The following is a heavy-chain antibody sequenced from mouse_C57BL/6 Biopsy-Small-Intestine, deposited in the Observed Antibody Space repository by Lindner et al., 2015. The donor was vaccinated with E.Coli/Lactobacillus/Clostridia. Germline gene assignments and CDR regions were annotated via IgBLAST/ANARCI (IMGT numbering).Heavy chain of an antibody. V-gene: IGHV1-84*02. Sequence: SVKVSCKASGYTFSYFTIHWVRQAPGQRLEWMGWINAANGNTKYSQKIQGRVTLTSDRSASTAYMELSSLKSEDTAVYYCATYSGSYPHFDYWGQGTLVTVSS. J-gene: IGHJ4*01. CDR2: INAANGNT. CDR3: ATYSGSYPHFDY. D-gene: IGHD1-3*01. CDR1: GYTFSYFT.